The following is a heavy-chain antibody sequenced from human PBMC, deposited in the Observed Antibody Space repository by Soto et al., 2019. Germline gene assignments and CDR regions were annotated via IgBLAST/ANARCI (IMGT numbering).Heavy chain of an antibody. CDR1: GFTFSSYA. CDR2: ILPTGDIT. D-gene: IGHD4-17*01. J-gene: IGHJ5*02. Sequence: QAGGSLRLSCAASGFTFSSYAMSWVRQGPGKGLEWVSAILPTGDITYYADSVKGRFTISRDNSEDTLFLQMNSLRADDTALYYCARFDYGAPKWFDPWGQGTLVTVSS. V-gene: IGHV3-23*01. CDR3: ARFDYGAPKWFDP.